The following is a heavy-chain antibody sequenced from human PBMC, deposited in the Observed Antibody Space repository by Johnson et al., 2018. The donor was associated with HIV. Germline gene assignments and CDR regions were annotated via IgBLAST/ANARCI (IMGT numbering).Heavy chain of an antibody. J-gene: IGHJ3*02. CDR2: IYSGGST. V-gene: IGHV3-NL1*01. CDR1: GFTFSSYA. CDR3: ARVQFLPPNAFDI. D-gene: IGHD2/OR15-2a*01. Sequence: QMLLVESGGGVVQPGRSLRLSCAASGFTFSSYAMHWVRQAPGKGLEWVAVIYSGGSTYYADSVKGRFTISRDNSKNTLYLQMNSLRAEDTAVYYCARVQFLPPNAFDIWGQGTMVTVSS.